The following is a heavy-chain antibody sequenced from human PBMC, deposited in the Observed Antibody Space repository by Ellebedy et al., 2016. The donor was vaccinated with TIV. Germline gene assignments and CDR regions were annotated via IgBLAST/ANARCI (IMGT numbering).Heavy chain of an antibody. J-gene: IGHJ6*02. V-gene: IGHV1-69*13. Sequence: SVKVSXKASRGTFSSYAISWVRQAPGQGLEWMGGIIPIFGTANYAQKFQGRVTITADESTSTAYMELSSLRSEDTAVYYCAPFPGSDYSNYDHHYYYGMDVWGQGTTVTVSS. CDR1: RGTFSSYA. CDR2: IIPIFGTA. CDR3: APFPGSDYSNYDHHYYYGMDV. D-gene: IGHD4-11*01.